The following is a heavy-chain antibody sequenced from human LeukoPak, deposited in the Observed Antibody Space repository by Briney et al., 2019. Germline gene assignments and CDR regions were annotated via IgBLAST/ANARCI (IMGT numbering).Heavy chain of an antibody. D-gene: IGHD2-2*01. J-gene: IGHJ5*02. CDR1: GGSISSYY. CDR2: IYTSGST. V-gene: IGHV4-4*07. CDR3: ARVGNLQYQNWFDP. Sequence: PSETLSLTCTVSGGSISSYYWSWIRQPAGKGREWIGRIYTSGSTNYNPSLKSRVTMSVDTSKNQFSLKLSSVTAADTAVYYCARVGNLQYQNWFDPWGQGTLVTVSS.